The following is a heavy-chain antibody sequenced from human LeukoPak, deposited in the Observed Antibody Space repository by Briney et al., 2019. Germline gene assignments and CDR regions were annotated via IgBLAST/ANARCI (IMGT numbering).Heavy chain of an antibody. CDR2: SGSGGSI. V-gene: IGHV3-23*01. CDR1: GFTFSSHA. Sequence: GGSVRLSCAASGFTFSSHAISWVRQAPGEGLEWVSVSGSGGSIYYADSVKGRFTIFRDNSRNTLYLQMDSLRAEDTDVYYCAIHGGSSAWTRYFDLWGRGTLVTVSS. J-gene: IGHJ2*01. D-gene: IGHD6-19*01. CDR3: AIHGGSSAWTRYFDL.